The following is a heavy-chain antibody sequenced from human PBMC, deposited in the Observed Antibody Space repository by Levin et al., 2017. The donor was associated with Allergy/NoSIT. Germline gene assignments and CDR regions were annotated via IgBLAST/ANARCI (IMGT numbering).Heavy chain of an antibody. Sequence: SETLSLTCTVSGGSISSGGYYWSWIRQHPGKGLEWIGYIYYSGNTYYNPSLKRRVPISVDTSKNQFSLKLSTVTAADTAVYYCARGTGYELHQWGQGTMVTVSS. V-gene: IGHV4-31*03. CDR1: GGSISSGGYY. CDR2: IYYSGNT. CDR3: ARGTGYELHQ. J-gene: IGHJ4*02. D-gene: IGHD5-12*01.